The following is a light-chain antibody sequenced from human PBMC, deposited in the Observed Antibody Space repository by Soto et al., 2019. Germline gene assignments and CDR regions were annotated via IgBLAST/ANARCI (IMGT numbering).Light chain of an antibody. J-gene: IGKJ3*01. CDR1: QSISSW. CDR3: QQYNNYSPA. Sequence: DIQMTQSRTTLSASVGPRLTITCRASQSISSWLAWYQQKPGKAPKILIYDASSLQSGVPSRFSGSGSGTEFTLTISSLQTDDFATYYCQQYNNYSPAFGPGTKVDIK. CDR2: DAS. V-gene: IGKV1-5*01.